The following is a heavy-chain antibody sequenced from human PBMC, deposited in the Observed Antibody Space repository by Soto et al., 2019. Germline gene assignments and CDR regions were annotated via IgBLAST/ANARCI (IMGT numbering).Heavy chain of an antibody. CDR2: ISGSGGST. J-gene: IGHJ6*02. D-gene: IGHD1-20*01. CDR3: AKVNWNPPLNYYYYGMDV. CDR1: GFTFSSYA. Sequence: GRSLRLSCAASGFTFSSYAMSWVRQAPGKGLEWVSAISGSGGSTYYADSVKGRFTISRDNSKNTLYLQMNSLRAEDTAVYYCAKVNWNPPLNYYYYGMDVWGQGTTVTVSS. V-gene: IGHV3-23*01.